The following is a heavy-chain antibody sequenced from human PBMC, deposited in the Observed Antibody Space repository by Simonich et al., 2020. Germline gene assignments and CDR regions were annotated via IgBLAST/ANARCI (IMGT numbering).Heavy chain of an antibody. CDR1: GFTFSSYA. Sequence: GGGLVQPGGSLRLSCAASGFTFSSYAMSWVRQAPGKGLKWVSAISGSGGSTYYADSVKGRFTISRDNSKNTLYLPMNSLRAEDTAVYYCAKDLGERITMIVVVIDAFDIWGQGTMVTVSS. J-gene: IGHJ3*02. D-gene: IGHD3-22*01. CDR2: ISGSGGST. CDR3: AKDLGERITMIVVVIDAFDI. V-gene: IGHV3-23*01.